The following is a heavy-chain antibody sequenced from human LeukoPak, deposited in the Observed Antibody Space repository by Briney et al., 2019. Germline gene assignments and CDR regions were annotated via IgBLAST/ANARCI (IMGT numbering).Heavy chain of an antibody. Sequence: GGSLRLSCAASGFTFSGYGMNWVRQAPGKGLEWVSVISTGGTTYYANSVQGRFTISRDYSKNTLYLEMNNLRAEDTAVYYCARVSGYSGYDTLDYWGQGTLVTVS. D-gene: IGHD5-12*01. J-gene: IGHJ4*02. CDR1: GFTFSGYG. V-gene: IGHV3-66*01. CDR2: ISTGGTT. CDR3: ARVSGYSGYDTLDY.